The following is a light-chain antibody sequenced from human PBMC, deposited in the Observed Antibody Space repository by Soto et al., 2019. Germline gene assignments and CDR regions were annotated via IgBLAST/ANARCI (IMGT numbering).Light chain of an antibody. CDR1: QSVSNW. CDR2: GAA. J-gene: IGKJ1*01. Sequence: LQMTXXPXXXXAXXXDXXTHXRRASQSVSNWLAWYQQKRGKAPELLIYGAASVPGGAPSRFSGSGSGTDFTLTITDLQPEDFATYFCQQGNSFPWTFGQGTKVDIK. V-gene: IGKV1-12*01. CDR3: QQGNSFPWT.